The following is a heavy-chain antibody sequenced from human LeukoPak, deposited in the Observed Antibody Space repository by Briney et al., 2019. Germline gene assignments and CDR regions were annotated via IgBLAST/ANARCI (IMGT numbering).Heavy chain of an antibody. CDR3: AKTGWANTSGWYRWFDH. CDR2: INPNSGGT. Sequence: ASVKVSCKASGYTFTGYYMHWVRQAPGQGLEWMGWINPNSGGTNYAQKFQGRVTMTRDASISAAYMELSRLTSDDRAVYYVAKTGWANTSGWYRWFDHWGEGTLVTVSS. D-gene: IGHD6-19*01. CDR1: GYTFTGYY. V-gene: IGHV1-2*02. J-gene: IGHJ5*02.